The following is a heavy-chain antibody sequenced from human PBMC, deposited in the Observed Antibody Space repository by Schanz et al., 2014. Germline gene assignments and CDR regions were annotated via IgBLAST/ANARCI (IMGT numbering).Heavy chain of an antibody. CDR1: GFTFSSHW. V-gene: IGHV3-74*01. CDR2: INSDGSSA. J-gene: IGHJ4*02. Sequence: EVQLVESGGGLVQPGGSLRLSCAASGFTFSSHWMHWVRQAPGKGLVWISRINSDGSSASYADSVKGRFTISRDNAKNTLYLQMNSVRAEDSAVYYCTRGSGSRSYGWYYDSWGQGTLVTVSS. CDR3: TRGSGSRSYGWYYDS. D-gene: IGHD3-10*01.